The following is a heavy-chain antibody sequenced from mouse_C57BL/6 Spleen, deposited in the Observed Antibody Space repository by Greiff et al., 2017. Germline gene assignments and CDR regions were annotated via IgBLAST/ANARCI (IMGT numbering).Heavy chain of an antibody. Sequence: QVQLQQSGAELVRPGSSVKLSCKASGYTFTSYWMDWVKQRPGQGLEWIGNIYPSDSETHYNQKFKDKATLTVDKSSSTAYMQLSSLTSEDSAVYYCARGDYDYDDAMDYWGQGTSVTVSS. D-gene: IGHD2-4*01. V-gene: IGHV1-61*01. CDR3: ARGDYDYDDAMDY. CDR2: IYPSDSET. J-gene: IGHJ4*01. CDR1: GYTFTSYW.